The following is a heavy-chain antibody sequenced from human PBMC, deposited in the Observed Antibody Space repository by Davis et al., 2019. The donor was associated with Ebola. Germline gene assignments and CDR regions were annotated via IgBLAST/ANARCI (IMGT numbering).Heavy chain of an antibody. J-gene: IGHJ6*02. CDR2: INDMRSV. CDR1: GGSFSGYY. D-gene: IGHD6-6*01. V-gene: IGHV4-34*01. CDR3: ARGLNITARLSGYYNGMDV. Sequence: MPSETLSLTCAVYGGSFSGYYWSWIRQSPGKGLEWIGEINDMRSVKYNPSLKSRVTISVDTSKNQFSLELNSVTAADTAVYYCARGLNITARLSGYYNGMDVWGQGTTVTVSS.